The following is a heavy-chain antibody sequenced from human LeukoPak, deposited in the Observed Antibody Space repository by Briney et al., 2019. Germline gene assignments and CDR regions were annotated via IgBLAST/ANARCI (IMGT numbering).Heavy chain of an antibody. CDR2: ISGSGGST. D-gene: IGHD6-19*01. J-gene: IGHJ4*02. Sequence: GGSLRLSCAASGFTFSSYAMSWVRQAPGKGLEWVSAISGSGGSTYCADSVKGRFTISRDNSKNTLYLQMNSLRAEDTAVYYCAKLFPGFGGWPPLSYFDYWGQGTLVTVSS. CDR3: AKLFPGFGGWPPLSYFDY. CDR1: GFTFSSYA. V-gene: IGHV3-23*01.